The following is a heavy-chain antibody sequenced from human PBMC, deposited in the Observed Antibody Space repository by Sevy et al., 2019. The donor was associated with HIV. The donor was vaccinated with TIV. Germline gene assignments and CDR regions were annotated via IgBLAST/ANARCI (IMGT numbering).Heavy chain of an antibody. CDR1: GFTFSSHY. Sequence: GGSLRLSCAASGFTFSSHYMSWVRQAPGKGLEWVANIKQDGGDKFYVESVKGRFTISRDNAKNSLYVQLSSLRAEDTAMYFCAREALYYYDSERHYDDAFDMWGPGTMVTVSS. J-gene: IGHJ3*02. CDR2: IKQDGGDK. V-gene: IGHV3-7*01. D-gene: IGHD3-22*01. CDR3: AREALYYYDSERHYDDAFDM.